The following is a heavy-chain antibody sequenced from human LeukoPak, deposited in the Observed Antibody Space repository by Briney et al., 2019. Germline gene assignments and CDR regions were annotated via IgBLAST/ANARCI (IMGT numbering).Heavy chain of an antibody. CDR2: INPSGGST. V-gene: IGHV1-46*01. D-gene: IGHD4-23*01. J-gene: IGHJ4*02. CDR3: ARDLGGNDLFDY. Sequence: ASVKVSCKASGYTFTSYYMHWVRRAPGQGLEWMGIINPSGGSTSYAQKFQGRVTMTGDTSTSTVYMELSSLRSEDTAVYYCARDLGGNDLFDYWGQGTLVTVSS. CDR1: GYTFTSYY.